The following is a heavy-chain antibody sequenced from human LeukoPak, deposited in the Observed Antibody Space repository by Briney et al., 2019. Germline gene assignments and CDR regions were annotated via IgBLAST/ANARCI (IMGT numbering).Heavy chain of an antibody. D-gene: IGHD4-17*01. CDR2: IYYSGST. V-gene: IGHV4-59*01. CDR1: GGSIRSYY. Sequence: PAETLTLPCTVSGGSIRSYYWSWLRQPPGKGLEWVGYIYYSGSTNYHPSLKSRVSISVDTSKNQFSLKLSSVTAADTAVYYCARTGSTVTMLYPFDHWGQGTLVTVSS. J-gene: IGHJ4*02. CDR3: ARTGSTVTMLYPFDH.